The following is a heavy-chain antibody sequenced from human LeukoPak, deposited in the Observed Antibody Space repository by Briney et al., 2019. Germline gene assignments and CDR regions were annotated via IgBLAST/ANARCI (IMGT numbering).Heavy chain of an antibody. CDR3: GRDRVRGGGFDP. Sequence: GRSLRLSCAASGFTFSTYGMHWVRQAPGKGLEWVAVIWYDGSNKYYADSVKGRFTISRDNSKNTLYLQMNSLRAEDTAVYYCGRDRVRGGGFDPWGQGTLVTVSS. CDR1: GFTFSTYG. V-gene: IGHV3-33*01. J-gene: IGHJ5*02. CDR2: IWYDGSNK. D-gene: IGHD3-10*01.